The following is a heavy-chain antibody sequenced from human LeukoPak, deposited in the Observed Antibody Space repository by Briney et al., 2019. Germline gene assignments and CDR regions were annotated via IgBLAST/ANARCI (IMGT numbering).Heavy chain of an antibody. CDR2: IRQGGNEN. CDR1: GFTFDSYW. J-gene: IGHJ4*02. V-gene: IGHV3-7*01. CDR3: ARVGSWELQRVFDS. D-gene: IGHD1-26*01. Sequence: GGSLRLSCVASGFTFDSYWMTWVRQVPGKGLEWVANIRQGGNENYYADSVEGRFTISRDNARNSLFLQMDSLRVEDTAVYYCARVGSWELQRVFDSWGQGTMVTVSS.